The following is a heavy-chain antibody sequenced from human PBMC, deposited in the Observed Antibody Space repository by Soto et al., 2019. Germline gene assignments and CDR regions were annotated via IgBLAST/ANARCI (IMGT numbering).Heavy chain of an antibody. CDR3: ARAHPGPAAGTFDY. Sequence: SETLSLTCPVSGGSISSGGYYWSWIRQHPGKGLEWIGYIYYSGSTYYNPSLKSRVTISVDTSKNQFSLKLSSVTAADTAVYYCARAHPGPAAGTFDYWGQGTLVTVSS. CDR2: IYYSGST. CDR1: GGSISSGGYY. D-gene: IGHD6-13*01. V-gene: IGHV4-31*03. J-gene: IGHJ4*02.